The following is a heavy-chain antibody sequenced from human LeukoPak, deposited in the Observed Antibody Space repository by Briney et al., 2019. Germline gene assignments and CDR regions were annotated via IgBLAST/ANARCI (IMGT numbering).Heavy chain of an antibody. Sequence: KPSETLSLTCTVSGVSISSSSYYWGWIRQPPGKGLEWIGSIYYSGSTYYNPSLKSRVTISVDTSKNQFSLKLSSVTAADTAVYYCASPYYDFWSGYYFWGQGTLVTVSS. CDR2: IYYSGST. D-gene: IGHD3-3*01. V-gene: IGHV4-39*01. CDR1: GVSISSSSYY. J-gene: IGHJ4*02. CDR3: ASPYYDFWSGYYF.